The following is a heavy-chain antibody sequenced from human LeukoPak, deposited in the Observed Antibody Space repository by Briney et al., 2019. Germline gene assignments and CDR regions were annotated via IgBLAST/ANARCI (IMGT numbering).Heavy chain of an antibody. CDR1: GYTFTSYD. Sequence: ASVKVSCKASGYTFTSYDINWVRQATGQGLEWMGWISAYNGNTNYAQKLQGRVTMTTDTSTSTAYMELRSLRSDDTAVYYCARSPGYSSSWTDYYYYYYMDVWGKGTTVTVSS. V-gene: IGHV1-18*01. D-gene: IGHD6-13*01. J-gene: IGHJ6*03. CDR3: ARSPGYSSSWTDYYYYYYMDV. CDR2: ISAYNGNT.